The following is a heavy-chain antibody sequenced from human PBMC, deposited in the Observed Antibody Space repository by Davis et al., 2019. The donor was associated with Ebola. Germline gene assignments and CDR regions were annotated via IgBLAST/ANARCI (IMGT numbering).Heavy chain of an antibody. D-gene: IGHD4-11*01. V-gene: IGHV3-30*02. J-gene: IGHJ4*02. CDR2: IRYDGSNK. CDR1: GFTFSSYG. CDR3: AKGSVTILDY. Sequence: GESLKISCAASGFTFSSYGMHWVRQAPGKGLEWVAFIRYDGSNKYYADSVKSRFTISRDNSKNTLYLQMNSLRAEDTAVYYCAKGSVTILDYWGQGTLVTVSS.